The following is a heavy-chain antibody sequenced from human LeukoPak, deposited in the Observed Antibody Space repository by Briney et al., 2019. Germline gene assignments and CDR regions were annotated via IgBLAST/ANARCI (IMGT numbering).Heavy chain of an antibody. J-gene: IGHJ4*02. CDR3: AKEHDSSGLDY. V-gene: IGHV3-30*18. CDR1: GFTFSSYG. D-gene: IGHD3-22*01. CDR2: ISYDGSNK. Sequence: GGSLRLSCAASGFTFSSYGMHWVRQAPGKGLEWVAVISYDGSNKYYADSVKGRFTISRDNSKNTLYLQMNSLRAEDTAVYYCAKEHDSSGLDYWGQGTLVTVSS.